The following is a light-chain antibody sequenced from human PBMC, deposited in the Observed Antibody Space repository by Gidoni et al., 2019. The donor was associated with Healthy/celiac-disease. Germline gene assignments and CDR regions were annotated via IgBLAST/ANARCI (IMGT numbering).Light chain of an antibody. CDR1: QSVSSN. V-gene: IGKV3-15*01. Sequence: IVMTQSPATLSVSPGERATLSCSASQSVSSNLAWYQQKPGQAPRLLIYGASTRATGIPARCSGSGSGTEFTLNISSLQSEDFAVYYCQQYNNWPPVTFGGGTKVEIK. CDR3: QQYNNWPPVT. J-gene: IGKJ4*01. CDR2: GAS.